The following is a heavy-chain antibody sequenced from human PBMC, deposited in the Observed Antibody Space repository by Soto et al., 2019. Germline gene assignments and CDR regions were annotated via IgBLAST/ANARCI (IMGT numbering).Heavy chain of an antibody. V-gene: IGHV4-34*01. CDR2: INHSGST. D-gene: IGHD2-15*01. CDR1: GGSFSGYY. Sequence: SETLSLTCAVYGGSFSGYYWSWIRQPPGKGLEWIGEINHSGSTNYNPSLKSRVTISVDTSKNQFSLKLSSVTAADTAVYYCASYCSRGSCYSVSLWGQGTLVTVSS. J-gene: IGHJ4*02. CDR3: ASYCSRGSCYSVSL.